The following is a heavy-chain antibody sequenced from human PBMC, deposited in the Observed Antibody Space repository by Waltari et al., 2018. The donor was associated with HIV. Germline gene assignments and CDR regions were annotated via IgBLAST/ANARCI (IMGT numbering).Heavy chain of an antibody. V-gene: IGHV3-21*01. Sequence: EVQLVESGGGLVKPGGSLRLFCAASGFTFSSYSMTWVRQAPGKGLEWVSSISSSSSYIYYADSVKGRFTISRENAKNSLYLQMNSLRAEDTAVYYCARVLGIAVAAIDGMDVWGQGTTVTVSS. CDR2: ISSSSSYI. J-gene: IGHJ6*02. D-gene: IGHD6-19*01. CDR3: ARVLGIAVAAIDGMDV. CDR1: GFTFSSYS.